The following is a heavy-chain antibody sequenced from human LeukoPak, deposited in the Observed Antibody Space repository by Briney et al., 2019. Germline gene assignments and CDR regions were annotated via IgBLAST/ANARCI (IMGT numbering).Heavy chain of an antibody. CDR2: IYYSGST. Sequence: SETLSLTCTVSGGSISSGDYYWRWIRQPPGKGREWIGYIYYSGSTYYNPSLKSRVTISVDTSKNQFSLKLSSVTAADTAVYYCARDHRILYSVWGQGTTVTVSS. J-gene: IGHJ6*02. CDR1: GGSISSGDYY. V-gene: IGHV4-30-4*01. CDR3: ARDHRILYSV. D-gene: IGHD2-15*01.